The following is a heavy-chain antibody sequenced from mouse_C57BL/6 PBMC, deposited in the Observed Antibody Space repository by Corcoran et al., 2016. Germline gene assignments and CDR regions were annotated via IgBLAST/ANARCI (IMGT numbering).Heavy chain of an antibody. CDR1: GYTFTDNY. J-gene: IGHJ2*01. D-gene: IGHD3-2*01. V-gene: IGHV1-75*01. CDR3: ARYCEETALFDY. Sequence: QVQLQQSGPELVKPAASVKISCKASGYTFTDNYINWVKQRHGQGREWSGWIFPGSGSTYYNEKFKGKATLTVEKSSSTAYMLLSSLTSEDSAVYFCARYCEETALFDYWGQGTTLTVSS. CDR2: IFPGSGST.